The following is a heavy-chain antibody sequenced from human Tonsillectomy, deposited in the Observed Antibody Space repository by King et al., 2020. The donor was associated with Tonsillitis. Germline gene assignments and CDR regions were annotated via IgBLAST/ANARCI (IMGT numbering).Heavy chain of an antibody. Sequence: VQLVESGGGLVQPGGSLRLSCAASGFTFSRFRMSWVRQAPGKGLEWVANIKQDGSLKWYVDSVRGLFIISRDNAKNSLSLQVNGLRVEDTAVYYCAREGSGDYVDYWGHWGQGILVAVSS. V-gene: IGHV3-7*03. CDR2: IKQDGSLK. J-gene: IGHJ4*02. D-gene: IGHD4-17*01. CDR3: AREGSGDYVDYWGH. CDR1: GFTFSRFR.